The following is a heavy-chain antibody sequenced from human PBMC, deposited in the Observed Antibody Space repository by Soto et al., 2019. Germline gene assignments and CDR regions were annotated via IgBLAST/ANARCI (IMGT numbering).Heavy chain of an antibody. V-gene: IGHV3-23*01. J-gene: IGHJ5*02. Sequence: PVGSLRLSCAASGFTFSSYAMSWVRQAPGEGLEWVSAISGSGGSTYYADSVKGRFTISRDNSKNTLYLQMNSLRAEDTAVYYCAKRVVAAAGTWFDPWGQGTLVTVSS. CDR2: ISGSGGST. CDR1: GFTFSSYA. CDR3: AKRVVAAAGTWFDP. D-gene: IGHD6-13*01.